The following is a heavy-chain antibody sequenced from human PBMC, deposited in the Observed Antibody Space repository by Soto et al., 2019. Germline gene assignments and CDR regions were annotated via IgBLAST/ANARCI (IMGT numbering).Heavy chain of an antibody. CDR1: RFTFSTYA. D-gene: IGHD3-10*01. Sequence: EVPLLESGGGLVQPGGSLRLSCAASRFTFSTYAMSWVRQAPGKGLEWVSDISGSGANTYYADSVKGRFTISRDNSKTTLYLQMNSLRAEDTAVYYCAESAMVRGGGWFDPWGQGTLVTVSS. J-gene: IGHJ5*02. V-gene: IGHV3-23*01. CDR2: ISGSGANT. CDR3: AESAMVRGGGWFDP.